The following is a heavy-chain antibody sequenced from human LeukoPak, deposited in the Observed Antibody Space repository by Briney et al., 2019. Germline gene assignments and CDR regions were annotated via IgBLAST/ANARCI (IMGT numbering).Heavy chain of an antibody. Sequence: GGSLRLSCEASGFSFSSYAMSWVRQAPGKGLEWISAVSNTGETTYYGDSVKGRFTVSRDNSRKIMYLQMNRLGAEDTAVYYCAKSYNYGTSGPKFFQHWGQGTLVTVSS. D-gene: IGHD3-22*01. CDR2: VSNTGETT. CDR1: GFSFSSYA. CDR3: AKSYNYGTSGPKFFQH. J-gene: IGHJ1*01. V-gene: IGHV3-23*01.